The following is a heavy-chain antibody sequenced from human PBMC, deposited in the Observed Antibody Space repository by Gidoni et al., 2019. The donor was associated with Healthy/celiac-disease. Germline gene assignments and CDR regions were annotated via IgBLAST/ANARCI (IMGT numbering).Heavy chain of an antibody. Sequence: QVQLLESGGGVVQPGRSLRLSCAASGFTFSRYVMHWVRQAPGKGLEWGAVISYDGSNKYYADSVKGRFTISRDNCKNTLYLQMNSLRTEDTAVYYCARESRYYYDSSPFDFWGQGTLVIVSS. J-gene: IGHJ4*02. V-gene: IGHV3-30*01. CDR1: GFTFSRYV. CDR2: ISYDGSNK. D-gene: IGHD3-22*01. CDR3: ARESRYYYDSSPFDF.